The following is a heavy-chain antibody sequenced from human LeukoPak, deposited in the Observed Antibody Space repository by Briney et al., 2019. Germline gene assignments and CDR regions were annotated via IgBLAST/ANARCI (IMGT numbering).Heavy chain of an antibody. J-gene: IGHJ4*02. CDR1: GFTFSSYA. Sequence: GGSLRLSCAASGFTFSSYAMSWVRQAPGKGLEWVSAISGSGGSTYYADSVKGRFTISRDNSKNTLYQQMNSLRAEDTAVYYCAKSLYYYDSSGYYIGGFDYWGQGTLVTVSS. V-gene: IGHV3-23*01. D-gene: IGHD3-22*01. CDR2: ISGSGGST. CDR3: AKSLYYYDSSGYYIGGFDY.